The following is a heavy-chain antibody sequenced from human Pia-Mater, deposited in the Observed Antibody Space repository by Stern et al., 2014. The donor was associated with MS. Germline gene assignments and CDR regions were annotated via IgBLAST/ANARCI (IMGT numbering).Heavy chain of an antibody. CDR1: GFTFSDYG. Sequence: VQLVQSGGGVVQPGRSLRLSCAASGFTFSDYGMHWVRQAPGKGLEWVAVITYDRVNKYYAASVKGRFTISRDNSKNTLYLQMNSLRPDDTAVYYCTKAGYSGSYXDXWGQGTLVTVSS. CDR2: ITYDRVNK. V-gene: IGHV3-30*18. J-gene: IGHJ4*02. D-gene: IGHD1-26*01. CDR3: TKAGYSGSYXDX.